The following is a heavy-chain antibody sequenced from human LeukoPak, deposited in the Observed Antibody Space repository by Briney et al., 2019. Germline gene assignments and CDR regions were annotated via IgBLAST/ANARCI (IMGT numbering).Heavy chain of an antibody. V-gene: IGHV3-7*01. CDR1: GFTFSSYW. J-gene: IGHJ5*02. CDR2: IKQDGSEK. CDR3: ARDWRQLVLFEVLDP. D-gene: IGHD6-6*01. Sequence: GGSLRLSCAASGFTFSSYWMSWVRQAPGKGLEWVANIKQDGSEKYYVDSVKGRFTISRDNAKNSLYLQMNSLRAEDTAVYYCARDWRQLVLFEVLDPWSQGTLVTVSS.